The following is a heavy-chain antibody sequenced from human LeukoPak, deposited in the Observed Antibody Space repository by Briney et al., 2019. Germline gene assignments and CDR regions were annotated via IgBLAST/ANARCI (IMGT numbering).Heavy chain of an antibody. CDR3: AIRQRYYYDSSGFQH. J-gene: IGHJ1*01. V-gene: IGHV4-39*01. Sequence: AETLSLTCTVSGGSISSSSYYWGWIRQPPGKGLEWIGSIYYSGGNYYNPSLKSRVTISVDTSKIQFSLKRSSVTAADTAVYYCAIRQRYYYDSSGFQHWGQGTLVTASS. D-gene: IGHD3-22*01. CDR1: GGSISSSSYY. CDR2: IYYSGGN.